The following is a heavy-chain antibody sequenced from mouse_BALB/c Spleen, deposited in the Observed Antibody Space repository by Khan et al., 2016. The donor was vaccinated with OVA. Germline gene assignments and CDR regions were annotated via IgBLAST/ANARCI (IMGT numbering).Heavy chain of an antibody. Sequence: QVQLQQSGAELARPGASVKLSCKASGYTFTDYYINWVKQRTGQGLEWIGEISPGSGDTYYNEKFKGKATLTEDKSSSTVYMQLSSLTAEASAVYFCARRNYFGYTFAYWGQGTLITVSA. D-gene: IGHD1-2*01. CDR2: ISPGSGDT. CDR1: GYTFTDYY. V-gene: IGHV1-77*01. CDR3: ARRNYFGYTFAY. J-gene: IGHJ3*01.